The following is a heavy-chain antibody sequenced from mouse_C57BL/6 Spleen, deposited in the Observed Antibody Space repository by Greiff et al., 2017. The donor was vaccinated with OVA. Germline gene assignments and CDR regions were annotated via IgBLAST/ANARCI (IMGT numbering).Heavy chain of an antibody. CDR3: ARSVLRYHYFDY. CDR1: GYSFTSYY. D-gene: IGHD1-1*01. Sequence: QVQLKESGPELVKPGASVKISCKASGYSFTSYYIHWVKQRPGQGLEWIGWIYPGSGNTKYNEKFKGKATLTADTSSSTAYMQLSSLTSEDSAVYYCARSVLRYHYFDYWGQGTTLTVSS. V-gene: IGHV1-66*01. CDR2: IYPGSGNT. J-gene: IGHJ2*01.